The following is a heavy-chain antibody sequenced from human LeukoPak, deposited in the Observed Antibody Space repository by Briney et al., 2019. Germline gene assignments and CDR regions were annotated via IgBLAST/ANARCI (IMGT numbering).Heavy chain of an antibody. J-gene: IGHJ4*02. V-gene: IGHV4-61*01. CDR2: IYYSGST. CDR3: ARGIAAAGNDYFDY. CDR1: GGSISSSSYY. D-gene: IGHD6-13*01. Sequence: PSETLSLTCSVSGGSISSSSYYWSWIRQPPGKGLEWIGYIYYSGSTNYNPSLKSRVTISVDTSKNQFSLKLSSVTAADTAVYYCARGIAAAGNDYFDYWGQGTLVTVSS.